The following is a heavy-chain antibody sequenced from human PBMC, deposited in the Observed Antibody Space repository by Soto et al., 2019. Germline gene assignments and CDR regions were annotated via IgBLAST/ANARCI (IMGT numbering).Heavy chain of an antibody. Sequence: SVKVSCKASGYTFTSYYMHWVRQAPGQGLEWMGIINPSGGSTSYAQKFQGRVTMTRDTSTSTVYMELSSLRSEDTAVYYCARDIVVVVAAPDYYYYGMDVWGQGTTVTVSS. D-gene: IGHD2-15*01. V-gene: IGHV1-46*01. CDR3: ARDIVVVVAAPDYYYYGMDV. CDR2: INPSGGST. CDR1: GYTFTSYY. J-gene: IGHJ6*02.